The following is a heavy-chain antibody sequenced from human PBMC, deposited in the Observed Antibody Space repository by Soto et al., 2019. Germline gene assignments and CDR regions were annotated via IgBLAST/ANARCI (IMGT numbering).Heavy chain of an antibody. Sequence: GGSLRLSCAASGFTFSSYAMHWVRQAPGKGLEWVAVISYDGSNKYYADSVKGRFTISRDNSKNTLYLQMNSLRAEDTAVYYCAREHLMVGAPIYYYGMDVWGQGTTVTVAS. D-gene: IGHD1-26*01. J-gene: IGHJ6*02. CDR1: GFTFSSYA. CDR3: AREHLMVGAPIYYYGMDV. CDR2: ISYDGSNK. V-gene: IGHV3-30-3*01.